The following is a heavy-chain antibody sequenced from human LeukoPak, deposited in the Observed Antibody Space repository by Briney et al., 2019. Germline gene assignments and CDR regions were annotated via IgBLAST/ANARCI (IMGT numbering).Heavy chain of an antibody. CDR1: GFDFSTYS. D-gene: IGHD6-19*01. CDR3: ARVGRSGWTVDY. Sequence: TGGSLRLSCAASGFDFSTYSIDWVRQAPGKGLEWVSYISSSSSNIYHADSVKGRFTISRDSAKNSLHLQMNSLRAEDTAVYYCARVGRSGWTVDYWGQGTLVTVSS. CDR2: ISSSSSNI. V-gene: IGHV3-48*04. J-gene: IGHJ4*02.